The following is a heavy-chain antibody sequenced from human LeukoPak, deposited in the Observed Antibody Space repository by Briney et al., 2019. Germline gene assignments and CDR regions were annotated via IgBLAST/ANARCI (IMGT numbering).Heavy chain of an antibody. J-gene: IGHJ4*02. CDR1: GFTFSDYI. V-gene: IGHV3-72*01. CDR3: ARGNYGSGSYKFDY. Sequence: GGSLRLSCAASGFTFSDYILDWVRQAPGKGLEWVGRIRRGANSYTTEYAASVKGRFTISRDDSRNSLYLHMNSLKTEDTAVYYCARGNYGSGSYKFDYWGQGTLVTVSS. D-gene: IGHD3-10*01. CDR2: IRRGANSYTT.